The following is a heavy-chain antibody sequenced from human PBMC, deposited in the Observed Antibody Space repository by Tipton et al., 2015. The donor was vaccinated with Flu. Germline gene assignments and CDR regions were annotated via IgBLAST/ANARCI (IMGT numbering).Heavy chain of an antibody. Sequence: QSGAEVKKPGSSVKVSCKASGGTFSSYAISWVRQAPGQGLEWMGGIIPIFGTANYAQKFQGRVTITADESTSTAYMELSSLRSEDTAVYYCAAGIAARRGRQLYLDYWGQGTLVTVSS. V-gene: IGHV1-69*01. CDR1: GGTFSSYA. CDR2: IIPIFGTA. D-gene: IGHD6-6*01. CDR3: AAGIAARRGRQLYLDY. J-gene: IGHJ4*02.